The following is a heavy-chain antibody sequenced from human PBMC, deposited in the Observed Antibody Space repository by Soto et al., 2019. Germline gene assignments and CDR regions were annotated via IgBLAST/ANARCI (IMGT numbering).Heavy chain of an antibody. CDR1: GFSLSSSG. Sequence: GGSLRLSCTASGFSLSSSGMHWVRQAPGKGLEWLAVSSFDGTQQFYGDSVKGRFTVSRDNSNNTLYLEMNSLRTEDTAVYYCAKQLRGSGWYPLDSWRQGTPAPVSS. J-gene: IGHJ4*02. V-gene: IGHV3-30*18. CDR3: AKQLRGSGWYPLDS. D-gene: IGHD6-19*01. CDR2: SSFDGTQQ.